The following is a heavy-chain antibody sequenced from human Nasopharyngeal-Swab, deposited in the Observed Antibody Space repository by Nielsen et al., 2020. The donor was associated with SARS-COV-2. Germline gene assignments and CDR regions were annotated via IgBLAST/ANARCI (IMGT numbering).Heavy chain of an antibody. D-gene: IGHD2-21*02. J-gene: IGHJ4*02. CDR2: IYYSGST. CDR3: ARCGGDCLKTPTLYYSDY. Sequence: WIRQPPGKGLEWIGYIYYSGSTNYNPSLKSRVTISVDTSKNQFSLKLSSVTAADTAVYYCARCGGDCLKTPTLYYSDYWGQGTPVTVSS. V-gene: IGHV4-59*01.